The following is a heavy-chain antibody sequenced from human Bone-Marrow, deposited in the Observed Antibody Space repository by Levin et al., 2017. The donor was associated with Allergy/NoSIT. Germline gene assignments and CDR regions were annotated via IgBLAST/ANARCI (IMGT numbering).Heavy chain of an antibody. J-gene: IGHJ4*02. CDR2: INHSGST. CDR1: GGSFSGYY. CDR3: ARGFWFGNPPDY. Sequence: SETLSLTCAVYGGSFSGYYWSWIRQPPGKGLEWIGEINHSGSTNYNPSLKSRVTISVDTSKNQFSLKLSSVTAADTAVYYCARGFWFGNPPDYWGQGTLVTVSS. D-gene: IGHD3-10*01. V-gene: IGHV4-34*01.